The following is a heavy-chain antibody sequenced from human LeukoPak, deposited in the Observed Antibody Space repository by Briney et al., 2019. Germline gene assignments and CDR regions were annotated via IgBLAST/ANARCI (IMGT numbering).Heavy chain of an antibody. V-gene: IGHV3-7*05. Sequence: PGGSLRLSCAASGFTFSSYAMSWVRQAPGKGPEWVANINQDGGLKYYVDSVKGRFTISRDNAKNSLYLQMNSLRAEDTAVYYCTRDSQGSRTYSVDYWGQGTLVTVSS. CDR2: INQDGGLK. CDR3: TRDSQGSRTYSVDY. D-gene: IGHD3-10*01. CDR1: GFTFSSYA. J-gene: IGHJ4*02.